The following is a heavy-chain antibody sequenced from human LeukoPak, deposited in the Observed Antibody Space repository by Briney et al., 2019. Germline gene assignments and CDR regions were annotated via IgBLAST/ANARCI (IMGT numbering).Heavy chain of an antibody. D-gene: IGHD5-18*01. CDR3: AGRPTGYSSGYIH. CDR1: GFIFSSYS. J-gene: IGHJ4*02. V-gene: IGHV3-23*01. Sequence: GGSLRLSCAASGFIFSSYSMSWVRQAPGKGLEWVSVITGSGGNTYYADSVKGRFTISRDNSENIVYLQMNNLRVEDTAVYYCAGRPTGYSSGYIHWGQGTLVTVSS. CDR2: ITGSGGNT.